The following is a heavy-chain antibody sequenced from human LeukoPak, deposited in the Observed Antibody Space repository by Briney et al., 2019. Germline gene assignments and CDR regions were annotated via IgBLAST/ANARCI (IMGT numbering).Heavy chain of an antibody. CDR3: ARDYYDSSGYIDY. J-gene: IGHJ4*02. D-gene: IGHD3-22*01. V-gene: IGHV6-1*01. CDR2: TYYRSKWYN. CDR1: GDSVSSNSAA. Sequence: SQTLSLTCVISGDSVSSNSAAWNWIRQSSSRGLEWLGRTYYRSKWYNDYAVSVKGRITINPDTSKNQFSLQLNSVTPEDTAVYYCARDYYDSSGYIDYWGQGTLVTVSS.